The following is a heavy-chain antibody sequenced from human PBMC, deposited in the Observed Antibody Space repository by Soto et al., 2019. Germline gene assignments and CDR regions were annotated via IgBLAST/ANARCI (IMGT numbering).Heavy chain of an antibody. J-gene: IGHJ4*02. Sequence: GGSLRLSCAASGFTFSDHYMDWVRQAPGKGLEWVGRTRNKANSYTTEYAASVKGRFTISRDDSKNSLYLQMNSLKTEDTAVYYCAREGHSSGWYYFDYWGQGTLVTVSS. V-gene: IGHV3-72*01. D-gene: IGHD6-19*01. CDR3: AREGHSSGWYYFDY. CDR1: GFTFSDHY. CDR2: TRNKANSYTT.